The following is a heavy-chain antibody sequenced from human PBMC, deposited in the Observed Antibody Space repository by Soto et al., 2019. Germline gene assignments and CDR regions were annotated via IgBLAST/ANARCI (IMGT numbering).Heavy chain of an antibody. J-gene: IGHJ4*02. CDR2: IYPGDSDT. V-gene: IGHV5-51*01. D-gene: IGHD6-6*01. CDR1: GYSFTSYW. Sequence: GESLNISCKGSGYSFTSYWIGWVRQMPGKGLEWMGIIYPGDSDTRYSPSFQGQVTISADKSISTAYLQWSSLKASDTAMYYCARQLRYSSSSWTRYYFDYWGQGTLVTVSS. CDR3: ARQLRYSSSSWTRYYFDY.